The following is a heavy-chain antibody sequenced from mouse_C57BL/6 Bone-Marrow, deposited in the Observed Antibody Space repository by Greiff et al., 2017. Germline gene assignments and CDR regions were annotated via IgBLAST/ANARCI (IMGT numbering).Heavy chain of an antibody. CDR1: GFTFSDYG. Sequence: DVHLVESGGGLVKPGGSLKLSCAASGFTFSDYGMHWVRQAPEKGLEWVAYISSGSSTIYYADTVKGRFTISRDNAKNTLFLQMTSLRSEDTAMYYCAPRVFDYWGQGTTLTVSS. CDR3: APRVFDY. CDR2: ISSGSSTI. J-gene: IGHJ2*01. V-gene: IGHV5-17*01.